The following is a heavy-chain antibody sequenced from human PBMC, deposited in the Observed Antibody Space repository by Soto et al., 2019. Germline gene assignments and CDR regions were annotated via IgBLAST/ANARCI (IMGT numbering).Heavy chain of an antibody. CDR3: ARDQDSSSWYSNNDAFDI. D-gene: IGHD6-13*01. CDR1: GGTFSSYA. Sequence: ASVKVSCKASGGTFSSYAISWVRQAPGQGLEWMGGIIPIFGTANYAQKFQGRVTITADESTSTAYMELSSLRSEDTAVYYCARDQDSSSWYSNNDAFDIWGQGTMVTVSS. CDR2: IIPIFGTA. V-gene: IGHV1-69*13. J-gene: IGHJ3*02.